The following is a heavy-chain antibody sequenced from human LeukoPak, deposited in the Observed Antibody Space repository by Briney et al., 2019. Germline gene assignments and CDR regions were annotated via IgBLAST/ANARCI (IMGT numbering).Heavy chain of an antibody. J-gene: IGHJ4*02. V-gene: IGHV3-33*01. CDR2: IWYDGSNK. Sequence: PGGSLRLSCAASGFTFSSYGMHWVRQAPGKGLEWVAVIWYDGSNKYYADSVKGRFTISRDNSKNTLYLQMNILRAEDTAVYYCARGRGVRGYDIVVVVAAQYVFDYWGQGTLVTVSS. CDR1: GFTFSSYG. D-gene: IGHD2-15*01. CDR3: ARGRGVRGYDIVVVVAAQYVFDY.